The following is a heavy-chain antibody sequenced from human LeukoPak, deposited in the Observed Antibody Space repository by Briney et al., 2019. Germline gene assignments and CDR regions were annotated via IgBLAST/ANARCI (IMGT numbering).Heavy chain of an antibody. CDR3: AKDLQSSWYVHYFDY. Sequence: QPGGSLRLSCAASGFTFSSYAMSWGRQAPGKGLEWVSAISGSGGSTYYADSVKGRFTISRDNSKNTLYLQMNSLRAEDTAVYYCAKDLQSSWYVHYFDYWGQGTLVTVSS. V-gene: IGHV3-23*01. CDR1: GFTFSSYA. CDR2: ISGSGGST. J-gene: IGHJ4*02. D-gene: IGHD6-13*01.